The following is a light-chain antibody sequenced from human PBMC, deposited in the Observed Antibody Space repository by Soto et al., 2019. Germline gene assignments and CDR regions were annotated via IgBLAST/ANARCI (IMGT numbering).Light chain of an antibody. Sequence: DIQMTQSPSTLSASVEDSVAITCRASQHIYTWLAWYQQKPGKAPKLLIYKASTLESGVPSRFSGSGSGTEFTLTISRLQPDDFATYYCQQYNDYPLTFGGGTKVEI. CDR1: QHIYTW. V-gene: IGKV1-5*03. CDR2: KAS. J-gene: IGKJ4*01. CDR3: QQYNDYPLT.